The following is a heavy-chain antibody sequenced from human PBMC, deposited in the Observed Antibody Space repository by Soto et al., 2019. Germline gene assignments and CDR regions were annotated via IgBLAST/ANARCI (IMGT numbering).Heavy chain of an antibody. CDR1: GGTFSSYA. D-gene: IGHD6-6*01. CDR2: IIPIFGTA. V-gene: IGHV1-69*06. CDR3: ARSVAARPDWFDP. J-gene: IGHJ5*02. Sequence: ASVKVSCKASGGTFSSYAISWVRQAPGQGLEWMGGIIPIFGTANYAQKFQGRVTITADKSTSTAYMELSSLRSEDTAVYYCARSVAARPDWFDPWGQGTLVTVS.